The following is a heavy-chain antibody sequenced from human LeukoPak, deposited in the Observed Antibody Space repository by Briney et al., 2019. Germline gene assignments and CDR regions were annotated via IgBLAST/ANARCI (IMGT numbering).Heavy chain of an antibody. V-gene: IGHV4-34*01. J-gene: IGHJ6*03. CDR1: GGPFSGYY. Sequence: SETLSLTCGVDGGPFSGYYWSWIRQPPGKGLEWIGEINHSGSTNYNPSLKSRVTISLDTSKNQFSLKLSSVTAADTAVYYCARGPRNMNSYYYYMDVWGKGTTVTVS. CDR2: INHSGST. CDR3: ARGPRNMNSYYYYMDV. D-gene: IGHD1-14*01.